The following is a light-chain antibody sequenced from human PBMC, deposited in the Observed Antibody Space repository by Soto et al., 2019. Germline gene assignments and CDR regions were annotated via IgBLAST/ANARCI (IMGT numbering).Light chain of an antibody. CDR3: QQYNSYSPKYT. Sequence: DIQMTQSPSTLSASVGDRVTITCRASQSISSWLAWYQQKPGKAPKLLIYDASSLESGVPSRFSGSGSGTEFTLTISSLQPDDSATYYCQQYNSYSPKYTFGQGTKLEIK. V-gene: IGKV1-5*01. CDR2: DAS. CDR1: QSISSW. J-gene: IGKJ2*01.